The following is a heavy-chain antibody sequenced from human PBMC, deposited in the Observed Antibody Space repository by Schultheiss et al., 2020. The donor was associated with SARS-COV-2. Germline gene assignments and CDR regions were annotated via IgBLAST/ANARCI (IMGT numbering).Heavy chain of an antibody. CDR3: AKDHAYGSGSYNV. CDR2: INSDGSST. CDR1: GFTFSTFA. J-gene: IGHJ6*02. V-gene: IGHV3-23*01. Sequence: GGSLRLSCAASGFTFSTFAMSWVRQAPGKGLEWVSRINSDGSSTSYADSVKGRFTISRDNSKNTLYLQMNSLRAEDTAVYYCAKDHAYGSGSYNVWGQGTTVTVSS. D-gene: IGHD3-10*01.